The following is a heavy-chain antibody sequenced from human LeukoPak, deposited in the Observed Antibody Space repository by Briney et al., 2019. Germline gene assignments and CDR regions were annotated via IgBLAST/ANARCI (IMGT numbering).Heavy chain of an antibody. D-gene: IGHD3-22*01. CDR2: IYYSGST. V-gene: IGHV4-59*01. Sequence: TSETLSLTCTVSGGSINNYYWSWIRQPPGKGLEWIGYIYYSGSTNYNPSLKSRVTMSVDTSKNQFSLKLSSVIAADTAVYYCARLPPDDSNIYYLRYDPWGQGTLVTVSP. J-gene: IGHJ5*02. CDR3: ARLPPDDSNIYYLRYDP. CDR1: GGSINNYY.